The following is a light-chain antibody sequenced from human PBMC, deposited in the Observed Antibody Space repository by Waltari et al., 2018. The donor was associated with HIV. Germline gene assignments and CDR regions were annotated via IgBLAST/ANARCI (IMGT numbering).Light chain of an antibody. Sequence: YELTQPLSVSVALGATAQINCGGNNVSSQNVHWYQQRPGQAPVLVIYRDNIRPSGIPERFSGSNSGNTAILSISRVQAEDEGDYYCQVWDSSTGVFGGGTNLTVL. V-gene: IGLV3-9*01. CDR2: RDN. CDR3: QVWDSSTGV. J-gene: IGLJ3*02. CDR1: NVSSQN.